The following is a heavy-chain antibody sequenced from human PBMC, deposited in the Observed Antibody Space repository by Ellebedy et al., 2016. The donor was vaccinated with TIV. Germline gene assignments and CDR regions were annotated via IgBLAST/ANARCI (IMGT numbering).Heavy chain of an antibody. V-gene: IGHV3-72*01. J-gene: IGHJ4*02. CDR2: IRNKAKSYST. CDR1: GFTFSNAW. D-gene: IGHD2-15*01. CDR3: GRSVAD. Sequence: GESLKISCAASGFTFSNAWMNWVRQAPGKGLEWVGRIRNKAKSYSTEYAASVKGRFIISRDDSNNSLYLQMNSLKTEDTAVYYCGRSVADWGQGTLVTVSS.